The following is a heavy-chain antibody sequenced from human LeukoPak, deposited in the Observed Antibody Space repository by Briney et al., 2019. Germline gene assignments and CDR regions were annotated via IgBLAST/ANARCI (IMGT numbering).Heavy chain of an antibody. D-gene: IGHD1-14*01. V-gene: IGHV1-18*01. CDR3: ARVPGLDWYFDL. J-gene: IGHJ2*01. CDR2: ISAYNGNT. CDR1: GYTFTSYG. Sequence: ASVKVSCKASGYTFTSYGISWMRQAPGQGLEWMGWISAYNGNTNYAQKLQGRVTMTTDTSTSTAYMELRGLRSDDTAVYYCARVPGLDWYFDLWGRGTLVTVSS.